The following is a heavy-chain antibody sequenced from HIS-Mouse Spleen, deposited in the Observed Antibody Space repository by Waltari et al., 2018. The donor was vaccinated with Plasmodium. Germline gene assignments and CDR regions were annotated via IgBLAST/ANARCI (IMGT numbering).Heavy chain of an antibody. CDR1: GFTLRSHG. Sequence: QVQLVESGGGVVPPGRSLRLSCAASGFTLRSHGLHVVRQAQGKELEWVAVIWYDGSNKYYADSVKGRFTISRDNSKNTLYLQMNSLRAEDTAVYYCAKVAQGTRDAFDIWGQGTMVTVSS. D-gene: IGHD2-8*01. CDR3: AKVAQGTRDAFDI. CDR2: IWYDGSNK. V-gene: IGHV3-33*06. J-gene: IGHJ3*02.